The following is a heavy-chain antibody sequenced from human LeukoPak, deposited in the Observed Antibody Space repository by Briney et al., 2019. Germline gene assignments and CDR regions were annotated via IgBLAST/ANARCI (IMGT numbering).Heavy chain of an antibody. J-gene: IGHJ4*02. CDR2: ISGSGGST. CDR1: GFTFSSYA. CDR3: AKAQITMIVVVTQFDY. V-gene: IGHV3-23*01. D-gene: IGHD3-22*01. Sequence: GGSLRLSCAASGFTFSSYAMSWVRQAPGKGLEWVSAISGSGGSTYYADSVKGRFTISRDNSKNTLYLQMNSLRAEDTAVYYCAKAQITMIVVVTQFDYWGQGTLVTVSS.